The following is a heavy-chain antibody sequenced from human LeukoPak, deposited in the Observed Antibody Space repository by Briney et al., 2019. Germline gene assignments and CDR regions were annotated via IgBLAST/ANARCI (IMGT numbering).Heavy chain of an antibody. V-gene: IGHV3-21*01. Sequence: GGSLRLSCAASGFTFSSYSMNWVRQAPGKGLEWVSSISSSSSYIYYADSVKGRFTIPRDNARNSLYLQMNSLRAEDTAVYYCTRGMGGWYPDYWGQGTLVTVSS. CDR1: GFTFSSYS. CDR2: ISSSSSYI. CDR3: TRGMGGWYPDY. J-gene: IGHJ4*02. D-gene: IGHD6-19*01.